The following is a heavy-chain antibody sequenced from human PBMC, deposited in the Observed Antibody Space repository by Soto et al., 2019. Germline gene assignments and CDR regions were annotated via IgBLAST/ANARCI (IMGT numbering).Heavy chain of an antibody. CDR2: ISGSGGST. D-gene: IGHD3-3*01. Sequence: GGSLRLSCAASGFTFGSYAMSWVRQAPGKGLEWVSAISGSGGSTYYADSVKGRFTISRDNSKNTLYLQMNSLRAEDTAVYYCAKTGLFITIFNYYYMDVWGKGTTVTVSS. CDR1: GFTFGSYA. J-gene: IGHJ6*03. V-gene: IGHV3-23*01. CDR3: AKTGLFITIFNYYYMDV.